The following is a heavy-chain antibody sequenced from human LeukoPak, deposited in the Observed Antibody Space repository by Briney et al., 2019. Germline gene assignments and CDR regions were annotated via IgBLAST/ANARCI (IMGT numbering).Heavy chain of an antibody. J-gene: IGHJ4*02. CDR3: ARDLSYDSDSRGLY. D-gene: IGHD3-22*01. V-gene: IGHV3-30-3*01. CDR2: ISYNGNNI. Sequence: GSLRLSCAASGFTFRTYAMHWVRQVPDKGLEWVALISYNGNNIYYADSVKGRFTISRDNSKNTLYLQMNSLKTEDTAVYYCARDLSYDSDSRGLYWGQGTLVTVSS. CDR1: GFTFRTYA.